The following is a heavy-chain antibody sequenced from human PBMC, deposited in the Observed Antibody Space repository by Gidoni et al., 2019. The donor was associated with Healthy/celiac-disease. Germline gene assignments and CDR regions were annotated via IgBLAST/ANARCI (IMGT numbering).Heavy chain of an antibody. Sequence: EVQLLESGGGLVQPGGSLRLSGAASGFTFGGYAMSWVRQAPGKGLEWVSAISGSGGSTYYADSVKGRFTISRDNSKNTLYLQMNSLRAEDTAVYYCGGIAAAGTYYYGMDVWGQGTTVTVSS. CDR1: GFTFGGYA. V-gene: IGHV3-23*01. CDR3: GGIAAAGTYYYGMDV. J-gene: IGHJ6*02. D-gene: IGHD6-13*01. CDR2: ISGSGGST.